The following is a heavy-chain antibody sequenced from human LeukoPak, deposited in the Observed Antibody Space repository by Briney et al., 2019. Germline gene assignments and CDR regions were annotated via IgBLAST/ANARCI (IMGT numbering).Heavy chain of an antibody. J-gene: IGHJ4*02. D-gene: IGHD3-22*01. CDR1: GITFNA. V-gene: IGHV3-33*01. CDR2: TWYDGRNK. CDR3: ARKGNYYDSSGLDY. Sequence: GGSLRLSCAASGITFNAIHWVRQAPGKGLEWVALTWYDGRNKYYADSVKGRFTISRDNSKNTLYLQMNSLRAEDTAVYYCARKGNYYDSSGLDYWGQGTLVTVSS.